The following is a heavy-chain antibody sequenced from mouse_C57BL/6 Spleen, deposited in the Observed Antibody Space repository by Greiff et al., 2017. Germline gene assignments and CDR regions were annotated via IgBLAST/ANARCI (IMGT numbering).Heavy chain of an antibody. CDR3: ASGGSGPWFAY. Sequence: QVHLQQSGAELVKPGASVKMSCTASGCTFTTYPLEWMKQNHGKSLEWIGNFHPFNVDTKYNEKFKGKATLTVEKSSSTVYLELSRLTSVDSAVYYCASGGSGPWFAYWGPGTLVTVS. CDR2: FHPFNVDT. J-gene: IGHJ3*01. D-gene: IGHD3-2*02. V-gene: IGHV1-47*01. CDR1: GCTFTTYP.